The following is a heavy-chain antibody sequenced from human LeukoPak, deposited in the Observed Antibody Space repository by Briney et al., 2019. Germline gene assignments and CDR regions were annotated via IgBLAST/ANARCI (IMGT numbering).Heavy chain of an antibody. CDR2: ISGSGGST. CDR3: ARFRGSTPAAFDI. D-gene: IGHD3-10*01. CDR1: GFTFSSYA. Sequence: GGSLRLSCAASGFTFSSYAMSWVRQAPGKGLEWVSAISGSGGSTYYIDSVKGRFTISRDDSKNTLYLQMNSLRAEDTAVYYCARFRGSTPAAFDIWGQGTMVTVSS. V-gene: IGHV3-23*01. J-gene: IGHJ3*02.